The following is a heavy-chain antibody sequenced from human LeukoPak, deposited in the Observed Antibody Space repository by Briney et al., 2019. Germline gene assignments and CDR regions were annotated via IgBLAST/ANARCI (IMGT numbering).Heavy chain of an antibody. CDR2: IWYDGSNR. Sequence: GGSLRLSRAASGFTFSNYGMHWVRQAPGKGLEWVAVIWYDGSNRYYADSVKGRFTISRDISKNTLYLQMNSLRAEDTAVYYCAKDYYGPSGGIDYWGQGTLVTVSS. CDR3: AKDYYGPSGGIDY. D-gene: IGHD3-10*01. CDR1: GFTFSNYG. V-gene: IGHV3-33*06. J-gene: IGHJ4*02.